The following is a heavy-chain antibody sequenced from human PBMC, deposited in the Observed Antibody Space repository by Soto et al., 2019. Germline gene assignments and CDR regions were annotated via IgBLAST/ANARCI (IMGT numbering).Heavy chain of an antibody. CDR3: ARDFSMVIVAPGY. CDR2: IWYDGSNT. V-gene: IGHV3-33*01. J-gene: IGHJ4*02. CDR1: GFTFSSYA. Sequence: GXSLILSCAASGFTFSSYAMHCVRQAPGKGLEWVGFIWYDGSNTFYAESVKGRFTISRDNSKNTVYLQINALRAEDTAVYYCARDFSMVIVAPGYWGQGTLVTVSS. D-gene: IGHD5-12*01.